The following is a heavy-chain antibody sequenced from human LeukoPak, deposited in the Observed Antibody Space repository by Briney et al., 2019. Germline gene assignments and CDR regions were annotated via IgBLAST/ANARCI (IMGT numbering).Heavy chain of an antibody. CDR2: INHSGST. CDR1: GGSISSYY. J-gene: IGHJ4*02. D-gene: IGHD3-9*01. CDR3: ARRTPYDVLTGYYNFDY. Sequence: SETLSLTCTVSGGSISSYYWSWIRQPPGKGLEWIGEINHSGSTNYNPSLKSRVTISVDTSKNQFSLKLTSVTAADTAVYYCARRTPYDVLTGYYNFDYWGQGTLVTVSS. V-gene: IGHV4-34*01.